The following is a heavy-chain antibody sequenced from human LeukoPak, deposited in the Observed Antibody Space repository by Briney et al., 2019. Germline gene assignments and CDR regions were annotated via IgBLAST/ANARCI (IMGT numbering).Heavy chain of an antibody. CDR2: IDPTSGAT. D-gene: IGHD4-17*01. CDR3: AKVRPYHGDALDY. Sequence: AASVKVSCKASGYSFTGYYIHWVRQAPGQGLDWMGWIDPTSGATNYAQKFQGRVTITRDTSITTAYMELSRLRSDDTAVYYCAKVRPYHGDALDYWGQGTLVSVSS. CDR1: GYSFTGYY. V-gene: IGHV1-2*02. J-gene: IGHJ4*02.